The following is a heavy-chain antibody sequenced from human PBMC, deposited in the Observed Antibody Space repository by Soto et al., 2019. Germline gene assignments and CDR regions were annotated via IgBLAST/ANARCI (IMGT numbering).Heavy chain of an antibody. V-gene: IGHV1-69*13. D-gene: IGHD5-18*01. CDR1: GGTFSSYA. CDR2: IIPIFGTA. J-gene: IGHJ6*02. CDR3: ARAENTAMAASGYYYGMDV. Sequence: SVKVSCKASGGTFSSYAISWVRQAPGQGLEWMGGIIPIFGTANYAQKFQGRVTITADESTSTAYMELSSLRSEDTAVYYCARAENTAMAASGYYYGMDVWGQGTTVTVSS.